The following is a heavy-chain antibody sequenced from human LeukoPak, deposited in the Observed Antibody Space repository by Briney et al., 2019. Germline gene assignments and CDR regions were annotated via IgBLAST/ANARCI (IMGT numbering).Heavy chain of an antibody. CDR3: AKDRGGNGGWPYYYYYYGMYV. J-gene: IGHJ6*04. CDR2: ISGGGGST. Sequence: GGSLRLSCAASGFTFSSYAMSWVRQAPGKGLEWVSAISGGGGSTYYADSVKGRFTISRDNSKNTLYLQMNSLRAEDTAVYYCAKDRGGNGGWPYYYYYYGMYVWGKGATVTVSS. CDR1: GFTFSSYA. V-gene: IGHV3-23*01. D-gene: IGHD6-19*01.